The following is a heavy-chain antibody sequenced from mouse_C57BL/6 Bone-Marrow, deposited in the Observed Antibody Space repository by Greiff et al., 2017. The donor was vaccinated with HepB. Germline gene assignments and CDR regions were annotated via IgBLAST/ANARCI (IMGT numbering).Heavy chain of an antibody. CDR1: GYTFTDYY. Sequence: QVQLQQSGAELVKPGASVKISCKASGYTFTDYYINWVKQRPGQGLEWIGKIGPGSGSTYYNEKFKGKATLTADKSSSTAYMQLSSLTSEDSAVYFCARSIYYYGSSSLFFDYWGRGTTLTVSS. V-gene: IGHV1-77*01. CDR3: ARSIYYYGSSSLFFDY. J-gene: IGHJ2*01. D-gene: IGHD1-1*01. CDR2: IGPGSGST.